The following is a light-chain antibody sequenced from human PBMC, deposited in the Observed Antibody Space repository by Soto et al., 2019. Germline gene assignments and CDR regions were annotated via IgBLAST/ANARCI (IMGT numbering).Light chain of an antibody. CDR3: KQRSNWPCT. Sequence: DIVWTQSPATLSLSPGERATLSCRASQSFSSYLAWYQQKPGQAPRLLIYDASNRATVIPARFSGSGSGTDLTLTISSLENDDFSVDSCKQRSNWPCTFGKGTKVEIK. J-gene: IGKJ1*01. CDR2: DAS. V-gene: IGKV3-11*01. CDR1: QSFSSY.